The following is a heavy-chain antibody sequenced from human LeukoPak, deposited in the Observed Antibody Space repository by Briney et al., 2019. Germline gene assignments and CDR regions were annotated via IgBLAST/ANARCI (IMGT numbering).Heavy chain of an antibody. CDR1: GYTFNGYY. J-gene: IGHJ4*02. CDR3: ATSSGWKSNIDY. Sequence: ASVKVSCKASGYTFNGYYIHWVRQAPGQGLEWVGWINPNSGGTNYAQKFQGRVTMTRDTSISTAYMELSRLRSDDTAVFYCATSSGWKSNIDYWGQGTLVTVSS. D-gene: IGHD6-19*01. CDR2: INPNSGGT. V-gene: IGHV1-2*02.